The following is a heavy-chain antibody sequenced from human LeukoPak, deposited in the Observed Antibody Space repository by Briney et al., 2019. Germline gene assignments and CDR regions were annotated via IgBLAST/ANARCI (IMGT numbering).Heavy chain of an antibody. D-gene: IGHD2-15*01. CDR1: GFTVSSNS. J-gene: IGHJ6*03. CDR2: ISGSGGST. CDR3: ASCSGGSCYYDLAYYMDV. V-gene: IGHV3-23*01. Sequence: GGSLRLSCTVSGFTVSSNSMSWVRQAPGKGLEWVSAISGSGGSTYYADSVKGRFTISRDNSKNTLYLQMNSLRAEDTAVYYCASCSGGSCYYDLAYYMDVWGKGTTVTVSS.